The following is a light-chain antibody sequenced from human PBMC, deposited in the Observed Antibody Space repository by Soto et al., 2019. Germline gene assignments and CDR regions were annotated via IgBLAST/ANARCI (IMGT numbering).Light chain of an antibody. CDR3: QQYNTFSRT. J-gene: IGKJ1*01. CDR2: KAS. Sequence: DIHMTQSPSSLSAFVGDRVTITCRAGQTIINYVNWYQQKPGKAPKVLIYKASTLESGVPSRFSGSGSGTEFTLTISSLQPDDFATYYCQQYNTFSRTFGQGTKVDIK. V-gene: IGKV1-5*03. CDR1: QTIINY.